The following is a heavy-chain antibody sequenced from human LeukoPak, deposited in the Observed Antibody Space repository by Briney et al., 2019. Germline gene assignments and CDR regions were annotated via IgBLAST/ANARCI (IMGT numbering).Heavy chain of an antibody. CDR3: AKDGRRISMIGVVRRGHYFDY. V-gene: IGHV3-30*04. CDR1: GFTFSSYA. CDR2: ISYDGANK. D-gene: IGHD3-22*01. Sequence: GGSLRLSCAVSGFTFSSYAMHWVRRAPGKGLEWVAVISYDGANKNYADSVKGRFTISRDNSKNTLDLQMNSLRAEDTAVYYCAKDGRRISMIGVVRRGHYFDYWGQGILVTVSS. J-gene: IGHJ4*02.